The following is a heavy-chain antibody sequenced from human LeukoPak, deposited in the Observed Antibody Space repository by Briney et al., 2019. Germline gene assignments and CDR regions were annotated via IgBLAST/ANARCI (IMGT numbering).Heavy chain of an antibody. D-gene: IGHD6-13*01. V-gene: IGHV3-11*01. J-gene: IGHJ4*02. Sequence: PGGSLRLSCAASGFTFSDYYMSWIRQAPGKGLEWVSYISSSGSTIYYADSVKGRFTISRDNAKNSLYLQMNSLRAKDTAVYYCAREPIAAAGPFDYWGQGTLVTVSS. CDR1: GFTFSDYY. CDR2: ISSSGSTI. CDR3: AREPIAAAGPFDY.